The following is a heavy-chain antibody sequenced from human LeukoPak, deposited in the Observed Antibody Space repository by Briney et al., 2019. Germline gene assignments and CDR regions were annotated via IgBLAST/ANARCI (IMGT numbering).Heavy chain of an antibody. J-gene: IGHJ3*02. V-gene: IGHV1-69*13. CDR2: IIPIFGTA. Sequence: SVKVSCKASGGTFSSYAISWVRQAPGQGLEWMGGIIPIFGTANYAQKFQGRVTITADESTSTAYMELSSLRSEDTAVYYCARDGRLSLRLFDIWGQGTMVTVSS. D-gene: IGHD1-1*01. CDR1: GGTFSSYA. CDR3: ARDGRLSLRLFDI.